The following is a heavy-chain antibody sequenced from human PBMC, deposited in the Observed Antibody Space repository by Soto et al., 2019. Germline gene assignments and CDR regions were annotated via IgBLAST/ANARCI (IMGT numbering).Heavy chain of an antibody. J-gene: IGHJ6*02. CDR2: TYYRSKWYN. CDR1: GDSVSSNSAA. D-gene: IGHD6-6*01. V-gene: IGHV6-1*01. Sequence: PSQTLSLTCVISGDSVSSNSAAWNWIRQSPSRGLEWLGRTYYRSKWYNDYAVSVKSRITINPDTSKNQFSLQLNSVTPEDTAVYYCAREYSSSPGKDYYYYGMDVWGQGTTVTVSS. CDR3: AREYSSSPGKDYYYYGMDV.